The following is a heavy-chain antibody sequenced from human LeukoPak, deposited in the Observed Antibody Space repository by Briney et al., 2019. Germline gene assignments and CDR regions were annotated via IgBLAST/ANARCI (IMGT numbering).Heavy chain of an antibody. J-gene: IGHJ4*02. V-gene: IGHV1-2*02. CDR1: AYTFTDYY. D-gene: IGHD3-9*01. Sequence: AAVNVSCETSAYTFTDYYMHWVRQAPGQGPEWMGWINPNSGGTNYAQKFQGRVTMTRDTSISTAYMELSNLRSDDTAMYYCARGPGYDILTGYYALDFWGQGTLATVSS. CDR2: INPNSGGT. CDR3: ARGPGYDILTGYYALDF.